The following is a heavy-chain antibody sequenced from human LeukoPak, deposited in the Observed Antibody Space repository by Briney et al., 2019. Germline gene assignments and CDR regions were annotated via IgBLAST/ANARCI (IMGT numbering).Heavy chain of an antibody. CDR2: TYYRGST. CDR3: ARQGPLTTAVTTRTNPFDY. V-gene: IGHV4-59*08. J-gene: IGHJ4*02. D-gene: IGHD4-11*01. Sequence: SETLSLTCTVSGGSISSSYWSWIRQPPGKGLEWIGYTYYRGSTSYNPSLKSRVNISVDTSKNQFSLKLNSVTAADTAVYYCARQGPLTTAVTTRTNPFDYWGQGTLVTVSS. CDR1: GGSISSSY.